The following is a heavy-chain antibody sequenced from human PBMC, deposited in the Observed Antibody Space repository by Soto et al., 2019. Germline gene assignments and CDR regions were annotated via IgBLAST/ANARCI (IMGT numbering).Heavy chain of an antibody. V-gene: IGHV1-18*01. CDR2: ISAYNGNT. CDR3: ARDHDIVVVPAATSTNFDY. Sequence: QVQLVQSGAEVKKPGASVKVSCKASGYTFTSYGIIWVRQAPVQGLEWMGWISAYNGNTNYAQKLQGRVTMTTDTSTSTAYMELRSLRSDDTAVYYCARDHDIVVVPAATSTNFDYWGQGTLVTVSS. J-gene: IGHJ4*02. D-gene: IGHD2-2*01. CDR1: GYTFTSYG.